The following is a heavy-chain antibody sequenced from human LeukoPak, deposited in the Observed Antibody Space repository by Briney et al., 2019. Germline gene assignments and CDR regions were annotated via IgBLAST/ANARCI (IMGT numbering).Heavy chain of an antibody. CDR3: ARHRRYSSSPKYYFDY. Sequence: PSETLSLTCAVYGGSFSGYYWSWIRQPPGKGLEWIGEINHSGSTNYNPSLKSRVTISVDTSKNQFSLKLSSVTAADTAVYYCARHRRYSSSPKYYFDYWGQGTLVTVSS. D-gene: IGHD6-13*01. CDR1: GGSFSGYY. CDR2: INHSGST. V-gene: IGHV4-34*01. J-gene: IGHJ4*02.